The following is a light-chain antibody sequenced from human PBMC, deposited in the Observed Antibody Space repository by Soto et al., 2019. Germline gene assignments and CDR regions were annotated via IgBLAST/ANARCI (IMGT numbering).Light chain of an antibody. CDR3: AAWDDSLNAVV. CDR1: ASNLGGNP. V-gene: IGLV1-44*01. Sequence: QLVLTQPPSVSGTPGHKVSISCSGNASNLGGNPVNWYQHRPGAAPKLLSYTNHQRPSGFPDRFSGSKSGTSASLAISGLRSEDEADFYCAAWDDSLNAVVFGGGTKLPVL. J-gene: IGLJ2*01. CDR2: TNH.